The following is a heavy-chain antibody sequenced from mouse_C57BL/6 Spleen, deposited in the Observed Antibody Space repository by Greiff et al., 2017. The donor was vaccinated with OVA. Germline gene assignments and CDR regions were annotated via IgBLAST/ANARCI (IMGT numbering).Heavy chain of an antibody. CDR3: ARGDYGSSYGGFDY. CDR1: GYTFTSYG. V-gene: IGHV1-81*01. J-gene: IGHJ2*01. D-gene: IGHD1-1*01. CDR2: IYPRSGNT. Sequence: QVQLQQSGAELARPGASVKLSCKASGYTFTSYGISWVKQSTGQGLEWIGEIYPRSGNTYYNEKFKGKATLTADKSSSTAYMELRSLTSEDSAVYFGARGDYGSSYGGFDYWGQGTTLTVSS.